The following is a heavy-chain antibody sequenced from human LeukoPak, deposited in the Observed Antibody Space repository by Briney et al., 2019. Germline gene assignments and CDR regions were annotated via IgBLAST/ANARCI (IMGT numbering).Heavy chain of an antibody. J-gene: IGHJ4*02. CDR1: GCTFSSYS. V-gene: IGHV3-21*01. Sequence: GGSLRLSCAASGCTFSSYSMNWVRQAPGKGLEWVSSISSSSSYIYYADSVKGRFTISRDNAKNSLYLQMNSLRAEDTAVYYCARDRITMVRRFDYWGQGTLVTVSS. CDR3: ARDRITMVRRFDY. CDR2: ISSSSSYI. D-gene: IGHD3-10*01.